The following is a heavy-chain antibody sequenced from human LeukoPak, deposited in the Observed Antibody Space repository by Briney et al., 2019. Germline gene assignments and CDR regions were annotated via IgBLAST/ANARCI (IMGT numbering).Heavy chain of an antibody. CDR1: GYTFTSYY. Sequence: ASVKVSCKASGYTFTSYYMHWVRQAPGQGLEWMGIINPSGGSTSYAQKFQGRVTMTRGMSTSTVYMELSSLRSEDTAVYYCARDRSGYYYFDYWGQGTLVTVSS. D-gene: IGHD3-22*01. J-gene: IGHJ4*02. CDR3: ARDRSGYYYFDY. V-gene: IGHV1-46*01. CDR2: INPSGGST.